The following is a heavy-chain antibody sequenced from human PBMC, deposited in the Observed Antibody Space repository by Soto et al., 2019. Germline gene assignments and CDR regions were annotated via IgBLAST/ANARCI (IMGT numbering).Heavy chain of an antibody. Sequence: SETLSLTCTVSGGSISSYYWSWIRQPPGKGLEWIGYIYYSGSTNYNPSLKSRVTISVDTSKNQFSLKLSSVTAADTAVYYCARRAGYYENYFDYWGQVTLVTVSS. CDR2: IYYSGST. D-gene: IGHD3-9*01. V-gene: IGHV4-59*01. CDR1: GGSISSYY. J-gene: IGHJ4*02. CDR3: ARRAGYYENYFDY.